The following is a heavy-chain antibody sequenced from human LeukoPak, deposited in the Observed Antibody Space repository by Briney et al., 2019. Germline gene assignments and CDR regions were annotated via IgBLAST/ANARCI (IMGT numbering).Heavy chain of an antibody. V-gene: IGHV4-34*01. D-gene: IGHD3-22*01. CDR1: GGSFSGYY. J-gene: IGHJ4*02. CDR2: INHSGST. Sequence: PSETLSLTCAVYGGSFSGYYWSWIRQPPGKGLEWIGEINHSGSTNYNPSLKSRVTISVDTSKNQFSLKLSSVTAADTAVYYCARGSYDSSGYEFGIASTGGQGTLVTVSS. CDR3: ARGSYDSSGYEFGIAST.